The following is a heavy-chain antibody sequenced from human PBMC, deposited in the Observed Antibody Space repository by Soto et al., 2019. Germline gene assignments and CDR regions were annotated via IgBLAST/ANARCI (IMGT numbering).Heavy chain of an antibody. J-gene: IGHJ3*02. Sequence: ASVKVSCKASGFTFTSSAVQWVRQARGQRLEWIGWIVVGSGNTNYAQKFQERVTITRDMSTSTAYMELSSLRSEDTAVYYCAEGGASDAAFDISGQGPMVTVSS. CDR1: GFTFTSSA. V-gene: IGHV1-58*01. CDR2: IVVGSGNT. CDR3: AEGGASDAAFDI.